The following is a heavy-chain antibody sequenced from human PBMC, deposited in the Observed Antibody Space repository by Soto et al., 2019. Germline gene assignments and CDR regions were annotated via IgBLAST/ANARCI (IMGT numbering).Heavy chain of an antibody. CDR1: GYTFTDYY. D-gene: IGHD6-6*01. J-gene: IGHJ5*01. Sequence: ASVKVSCKASGYTFTDYYIHWVRQAPGQGLEWMGWINPNSGDTRYAQNLQVWVTMTRDTSISTVYMDLSSLKSDDTAVYYCASDRWSRSSEAHWFDSWG. CDR3: ASDRWSRSSEAHWFDS. V-gene: IGHV1-2*04. CDR2: INPNSGDT.